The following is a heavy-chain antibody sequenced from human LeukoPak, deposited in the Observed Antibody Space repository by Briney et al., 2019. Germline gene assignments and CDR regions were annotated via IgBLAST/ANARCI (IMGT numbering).Heavy chain of an antibody. D-gene: IGHD3-16*02. J-gene: IGHJ5*02. CDR1: GGSISSSNW. V-gene: IGHV4-4*02. CDR2: IYHSGST. Sequence: SETLSLTCAVSGGSISSSNWWSWVRQPPGQGLEWIGEIYHSGSTNYNPSLKSRVTISVDKSKNQFSLKLSSVTAADTAVYYCARGFYDYVWGSYRSNNWFDPWGQGTLVTVSS. CDR3: ARGFYDYVWGSYRSNNWFDP.